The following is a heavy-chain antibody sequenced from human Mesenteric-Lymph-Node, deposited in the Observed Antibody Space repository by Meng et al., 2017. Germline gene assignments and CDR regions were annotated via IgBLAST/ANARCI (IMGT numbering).Heavy chain of an antibody. CDR3: AKDGYSSSFPY. J-gene: IGHJ4*02. CDR1: RFTFSSYA. CDR2: ISGSGGST. V-gene: IGHV3-23*04. D-gene: IGHD6-13*01. Sequence: VRLVESGGGLVKPGGSLRLSCAASRFTFSSYAMSWVRQAPGKGLEWVSAISGSGGSTYYADSVKGRFTISRDNSKNTLYLQMNSLRAEDTAVYYCAKDGYSSSFPYWGQGTLVTVSS.